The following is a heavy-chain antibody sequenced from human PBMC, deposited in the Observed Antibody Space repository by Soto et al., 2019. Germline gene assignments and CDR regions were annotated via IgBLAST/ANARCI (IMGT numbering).Heavy chain of an antibody. J-gene: IGHJ4*02. V-gene: IGHV3-23*01. Sequence: EVHLLESGGGLAQPGGSLRLSCAASGFTFSDYGMSWVRQAPGKGLEWVSSLSASGDNTYYADSVKGRFTISRDNSKNTLHLQMNSLRVEDTAVYYCAKRGRGAVAFDYWGQGTLVTVSS. CDR2: LSASGDNT. D-gene: IGHD6-19*01. CDR3: AKRGRGAVAFDY. CDR1: GFTFSDYG.